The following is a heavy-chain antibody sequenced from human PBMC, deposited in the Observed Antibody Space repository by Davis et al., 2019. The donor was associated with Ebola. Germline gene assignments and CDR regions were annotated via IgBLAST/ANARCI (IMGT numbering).Heavy chain of an antibody. J-gene: IGHJ6*02. CDR3: ARDGGYDFWSGYYPPYYYYYGMDV. CDR2: ISYDGSNK. CDR1: GFTFSSYA. V-gene: IGHV3-30-3*01. D-gene: IGHD3-3*01. Sequence: GESLKISCAASGFTFSSYAMHWVRQAPGKGLEWVAVISYDGSNKYYADSVKGRFTISRDNSKNTLYLQMNSLRAEDTAVYYCARDGGYDFWSGYYPPYYYYYGMDVWGQGTTVTVSS.